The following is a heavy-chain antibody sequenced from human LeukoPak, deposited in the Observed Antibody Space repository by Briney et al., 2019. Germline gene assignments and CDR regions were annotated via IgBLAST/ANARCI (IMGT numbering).Heavy chain of an antibody. CDR2: INHSGTT. CDR1: GGSFSGYY. J-gene: IGHJ5*02. CDR3: ARAPGVGGGPVAGTNWFDP. Sequence: SSETLSLTCAVYGGSFSGYYWSWIRQPPGKGLEWIGEINHSGTTNYNPSLKSRVTISVDKSKKQFSLKLNSVTAADTAVYYCARAPGVGGGPVAGTNWFDPWGQGTLVTVSS. D-gene: IGHD6-19*01. V-gene: IGHV4-34*01.